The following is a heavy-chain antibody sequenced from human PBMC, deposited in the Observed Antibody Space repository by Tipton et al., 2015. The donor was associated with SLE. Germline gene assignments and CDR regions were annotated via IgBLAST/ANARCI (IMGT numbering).Heavy chain of an antibody. CDR1: GDSISSHY. J-gene: IGHJ5*01. V-gene: IGHV4-4*07. D-gene: IGHD6-6*01. CDR2: LYTSGSP. Sequence: TLSLTCTVSGDSISSHYWSWIRKPAGKGLEWIGRLYTSGSPDYNPSLMSRVTFSVDTSKNQFSLQLSSVTAADTAVYYFAKVAPRAFNGFDSCGQCTLVILSS. CDR3: AKVAPRAFNGFDS.